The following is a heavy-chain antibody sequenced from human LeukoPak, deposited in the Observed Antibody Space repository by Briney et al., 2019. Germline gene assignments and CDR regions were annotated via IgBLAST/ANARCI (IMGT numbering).Heavy chain of an antibody. Sequence: SETLSLTCTVSGGSISSYYWSWIRQPPGKGLEWIGYIYYSGSTNYNPSLKSRVTISVDTSKNQFSLKLSSVTAADTAMYYCARVSGYDWESFYDYWGQGTLVTVSS. CDR1: GGSISSYY. D-gene: IGHD5-12*01. J-gene: IGHJ4*02. CDR2: IYYSGST. CDR3: ARVSGYDWESFYDY. V-gene: IGHV4-59*01.